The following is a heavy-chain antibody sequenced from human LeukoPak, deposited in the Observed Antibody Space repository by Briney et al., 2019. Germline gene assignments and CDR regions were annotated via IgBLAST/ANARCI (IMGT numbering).Heavy chain of an antibody. V-gene: IGHV3-30*02. J-gene: IGHJ4*02. CDR3: AKDSSDYYFDY. CDR1: GFTFRSYG. Sequence: GRSLRLSCVASGFTFRSYGIHWVRQAPGKGLEWLAFIWYDEITKNYADSVKGRFTISRDNSKNTLYVQLNSLRPDDTAVYYCAKDSSDYYFDYWGQGTLVTVPS. CDR2: IWYDEITK. D-gene: IGHD3-22*01.